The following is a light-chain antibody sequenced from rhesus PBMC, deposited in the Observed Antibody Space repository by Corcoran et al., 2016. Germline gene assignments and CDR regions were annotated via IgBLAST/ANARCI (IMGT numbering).Light chain of an antibody. CDR2: QVS. J-gene: IGKJ2*01. V-gene: IGKV2-64*01. CDR1: QSLVHSNGNTY. Sequence: DVVMTQSPLSLPITPGQPASISCRSSQSLVHSNGNTYLSWYQQKPGNPPRLLIYQVSNRYSGVPDRFSGSGAGTDFTLKISRVEADDVGVYYCGQGAHLPYSFGQGTKVEIK. CDR3: GQGAHLPYS.